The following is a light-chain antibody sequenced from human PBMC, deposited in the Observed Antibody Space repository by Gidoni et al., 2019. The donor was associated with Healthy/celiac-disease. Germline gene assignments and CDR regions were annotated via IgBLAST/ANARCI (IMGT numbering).Light chain of an antibody. CDR1: QSISSY. CDR3: QQGNSTPLT. Sequence: DIMMTQPPSSLSASVGDRVTITCRASQSISSYLNWYQQKPGKAPKLLIYAASSLQSGVPSRFSGSGSGTDFTLTISSLQPEDFATYYCQQGNSTPLTFGGGTKVEIK. V-gene: IGKV1-39*01. J-gene: IGKJ4*01. CDR2: AAS.